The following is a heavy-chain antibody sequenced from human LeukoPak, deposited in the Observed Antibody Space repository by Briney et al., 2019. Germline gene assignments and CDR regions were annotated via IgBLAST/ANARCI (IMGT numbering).Heavy chain of an antibody. CDR2: ISSSSSYI. CDR3: ARRLGGLDV. V-gene: IGHV3-21*01. CDR1: GFXFSSYS. J-gene: IGHJ6*02. D-gene: IGHD1-26*01. Sequence: GGSLRLSCAASGFXFSSYSINWVRQAPGKGLEWVSIISSSSSYIAYADSVKGRFTISRDNAKNSLYLQMNSLRGEDTAVYYCARRLGGLDVWGQGTTVTVSS.